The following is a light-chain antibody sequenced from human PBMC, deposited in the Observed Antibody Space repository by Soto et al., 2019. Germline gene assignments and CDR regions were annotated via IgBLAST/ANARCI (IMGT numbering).Light chain of an antibody. CDR1: QSVSSRS. Sequence: EIVLTQSPGTLSLSPGERATLSCRASQSVSSRSLAWYQQKPGQAPRLLIYGASSRATGIPAKFSGGGSGTEFTLTISSLQSEDFAMYHCQQYSLSPWTFGQGTKVDIK. J-gene: IGKJ1*01. CDR3: QQYSLSPWT. V-gene: IGKV3-20*01. CDR2: GAS.